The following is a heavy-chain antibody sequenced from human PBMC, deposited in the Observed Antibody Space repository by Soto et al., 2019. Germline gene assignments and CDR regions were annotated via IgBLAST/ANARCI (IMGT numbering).Heavy chain of an antibody. V-gene: IGHV4-39*02. J-gene: IGHJ4*02. D-gene: IGHD2-15*01. CDR1: VGSITSNNYY. Sequence: SESLSLTCTVSVGSITSNNYYWSWIRQPPGKGLAWIASIYYDGSTYYNTSLKSRVTISRDTSKNQFSLRLTSMTAADTAVYYCAKVVVAATRHSDFDSWGRGTLVTVSS. CDR3: AKVVVAATRHSDFDS. CDR2: IYYDGST.